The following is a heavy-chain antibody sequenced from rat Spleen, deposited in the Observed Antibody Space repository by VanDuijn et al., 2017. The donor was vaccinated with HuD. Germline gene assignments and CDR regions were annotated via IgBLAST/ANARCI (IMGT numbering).Heavy chain of an antibody. J-gene: IGHJ2*01. Sequence: EVQLVESGGGLVQPGRSLKLSCVASGFTFNNYWMSWIRQAPGKGLEWVASITNTGGSTYYPDSVKGRFTISRDNAKSTLYLQMNSLRSEDTATYYCTRVGGYNYYFDYWGQGVMVTVSS. CDR3: TRVGGYNYYFDY. CDR2: ITNTGGST. D-gene: IGHD1-5*01. V-gene: IGHV5-31*01. CDR1: GFTFNNYW.